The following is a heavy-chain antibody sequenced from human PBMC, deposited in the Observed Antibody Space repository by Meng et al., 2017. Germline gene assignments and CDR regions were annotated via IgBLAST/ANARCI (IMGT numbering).Heavy chain of an antibody. V-gene: IGHV4-59*01. CDR1: GGSISSYY. Sequence: QGQLTEPAPGLVNPSATLPPPCTVSGGSISSYYWSWIRQPPGKGLEWIGYIYYSGSTNYNPSLKSRVTISVDTSKNQFSLKLSSVTAADTAVYYCARGYDFWSGQYYFDYWGQGTLVTVSS. CDR3: ARGYDFWSGQYYFDY. D-gene: IGHD3-3*01. CDR2: IYYSGST. J-gene: IGHJ4*02.